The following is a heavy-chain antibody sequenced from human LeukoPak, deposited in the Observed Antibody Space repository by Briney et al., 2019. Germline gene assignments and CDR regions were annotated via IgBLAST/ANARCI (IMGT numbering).Heavy chain of an antibody. CDR1: GYTFTDYY. Sequence: ASVKVSCKASGYTFTDYYMHWVRQAPGQGLEWMGWISPNSGGTNYAQKFQGRVTMTRDTSISTAYMELSRLRSDDTAVYYCARDAGNHILQAFDIWGQGTMVTVSS. D-gene: IGHD4-11*01. V-gene: IGHV1-2*02. CDR3: ARDAGNHILQAFDI. CDR2: ISPNSGGT. J-gene: IGHJ3*02.